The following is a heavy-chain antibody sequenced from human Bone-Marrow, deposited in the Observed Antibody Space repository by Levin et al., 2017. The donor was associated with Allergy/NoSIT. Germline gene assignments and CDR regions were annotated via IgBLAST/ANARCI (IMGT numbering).Heavy chain of an antibody. V-gene: IGHV3-33*01. CDR3: ARKNGDGVDY. CDR2: IWFDGSDE. J-gene: IGHJ4*02. CDR1: GFRFSNYG. Sequence: GGSLRLSCAVSGFRFSNYGMNWVRQAPGKGLEWVALIWFDGSDEYYADSVKGRFTISRDDSKNTLYLQMNSLRAEDTALYYCARKNGDGVDYWGQGTLVTVSS. D-gene: IGHD7-27*01.